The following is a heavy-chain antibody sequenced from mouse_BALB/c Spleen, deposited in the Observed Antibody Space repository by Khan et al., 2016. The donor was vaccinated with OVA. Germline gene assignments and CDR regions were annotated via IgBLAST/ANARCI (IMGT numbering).Heavy chain of an antibody. CDR3: AREASNVDFSFAY. J-gene: IGHJ3*01. CDR2: INPYNDGI. Sequence: VQLQQSGPELVKPGASVKMSCKASGYTFTNYVLHWVKQKPGQGLEWIGYINPYNDGIRFNEKFKGKATMTSDKSSSTAYMELSSLTSEDSAVYYCAREASNVDFSFAYWGQGTLVTVSA. V-gene: IGHV1S136*01. D-gene: IGHD4-1*01. CDR1: GYTFTNYV.